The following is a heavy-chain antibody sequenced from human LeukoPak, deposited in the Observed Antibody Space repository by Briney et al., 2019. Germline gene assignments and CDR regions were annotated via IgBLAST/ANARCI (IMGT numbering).Heavy chain of an antibody. J-gene: IGHJ3*02. V-gene: IGHV3-64*04. CDR3: ARYRSGSRNDAFDI. D-gene: IGHD1-26*01. Sequence: GGSLRLSCSASGFTFSSYAMHWARQAPGKGLEYVSAISSNGGSTYYADSVKGRFTISRDNSKNTLYLQMNSLRAEDTAVYYCARYRSGSRNDAFDIWGQGTMVTVSS. CDR1: GFTFSSYA. CDR2: ISSNGGST.